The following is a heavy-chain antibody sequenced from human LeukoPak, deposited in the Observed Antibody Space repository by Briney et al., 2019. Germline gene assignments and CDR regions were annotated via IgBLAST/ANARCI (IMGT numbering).Heavy chain of an antibody. D-gene: IGHD6-19*01. J-gene: IGHJ4*02. CDR3: ASYTTQWLVPSGRLNRVDY. CDR1: GGSISSGGYY. CDR2: IYYSGST. Sequence: PSETLSLTCTVSGGSISSGGYYWSWIRQHPGKGLEWIGYIYYSGSTYYNPSLKSRVTISVDTSKNQFSLKLSSVTAADTAVYYCASYTTQWLVPSGRLNRVDYWGQGTLVTVSS. V-gene: IGHV4-31*03.